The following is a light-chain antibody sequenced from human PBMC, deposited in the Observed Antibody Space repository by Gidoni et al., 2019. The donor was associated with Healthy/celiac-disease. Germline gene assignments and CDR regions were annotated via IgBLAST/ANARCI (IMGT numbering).Light chain of an antibody. J-gene: IGKJ3*01. V-gene: IGKV2-28*01. Sequence: DIVMTQSPLSLPVTPGEPASISCRTSQSLLHSNAYNYLDWYLQKPGQSPQLLIYLGSNRASGVPDRFSGSGSGTDFTLKISRVESEDVGVYYCMQAQQRAFTFGPGTKVEIK. CDR1: QSLLHSNAYNY. CDR2: LGS. CDR3: MQAQQRAFT.